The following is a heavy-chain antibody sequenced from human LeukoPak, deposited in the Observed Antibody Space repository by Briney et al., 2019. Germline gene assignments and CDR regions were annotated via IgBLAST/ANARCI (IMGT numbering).Heavy chain of an antibody. V-gene: IGHV3-66*01. J-gene: IGHJ6*02. CDR2: IYSGGST. Sequence: GGSLRLSCAASGFTVSSNYMSWVRQAPGKGLEWVSVIYSGGSTYYADSVKGRFTISRDNSKNTLYLQMNSLRAEDTAVYYCAGGLEPYYYYGMDVWGQGTTVTVSS. CDR3: AGGLEPYYYYGMDV. CDR1: GFTVSSNY.